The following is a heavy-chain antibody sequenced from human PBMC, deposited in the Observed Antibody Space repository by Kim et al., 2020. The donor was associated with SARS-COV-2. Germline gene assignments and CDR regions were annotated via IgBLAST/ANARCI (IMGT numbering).Heavy chain of an antibody. J-gene: IGHJ4*02. CDR1: GGSITIISYY. CDR3: ARLGGFQN. V-gene: IGHV4-39*01. Sequence: SETLSLTCTVSGGSITIISYYWGWIRQPPGKGLEWIGNIYYSGSTYYNPSLKSRVSISVDTSRNQFSLKLTSVTAADTAIYYCARLGGFQNWGQGTLVTV. CDR2: IYYSGST. D-gene: IGHD3-3*01.